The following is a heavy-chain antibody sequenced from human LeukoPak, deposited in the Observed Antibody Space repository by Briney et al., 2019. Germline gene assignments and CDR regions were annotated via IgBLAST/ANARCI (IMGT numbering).Heavy chain of an antibody. J-gene: IGHJ4*02. CDR1: GYTLTELS. CDR3: ATGDYGDYAFDY. V-gene: IGHV1-24*01. Sequence: GASVKVSCKVSGYTLTELSMHWVRQAPGKGLEWMGGFDPEDGETIYAQKFQGRVTMTEDTSTGTAYMELSSLRSEDTAVYYCATGDYGDYAFDYWGQGTLVTVSS. CDR2: FDPEDGET. D-gene: IGHD4-17*01.